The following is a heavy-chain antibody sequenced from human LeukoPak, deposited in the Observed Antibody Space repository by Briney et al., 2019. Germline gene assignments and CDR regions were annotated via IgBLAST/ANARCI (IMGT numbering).Heavy chain of an antibody. D-gene: IGHD3-9*01. Sequence: PGGSLRLSCAASGFTFTSYGMSWVRQAPGKGLEWVANIKQDGSEKYYGDSVKGRFIISRDNGKNSLYLQMNSLRAEDTAVYYCARVRGILGAFDIWGQGTMVTVSS. V-gene: IGHV3-7*01. CDR3: ARVRGILGAFDI. CDR1: GFTFTSYG. CDR2: IKQDGSEK. J-gene: IGHJ3*02.